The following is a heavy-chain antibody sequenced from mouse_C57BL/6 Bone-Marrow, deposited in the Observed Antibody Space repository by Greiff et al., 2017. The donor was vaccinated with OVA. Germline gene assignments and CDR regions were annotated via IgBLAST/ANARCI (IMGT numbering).Heavy chain of an antibody. J-gene: IGHJ1*03. D-gene: IGHD1-1*01. CDR2: IYPGDGDT. CDR1: GYAFSSSW. CDR3: ARSGGYYGSSPCWYFDV. Sequence: VQLQPSGPELVKPGASVKISCKASGYAFSSSWMNWVKQRPGKGLEWIGRIYPGDGDTNYNGTFKGKATLTADKSSSTAYMQLSSLTSEDSAVYFCARSGGYYGSSPCWYFDVWGTGTTVTVSS. V-gene: IGHV1-82*01.